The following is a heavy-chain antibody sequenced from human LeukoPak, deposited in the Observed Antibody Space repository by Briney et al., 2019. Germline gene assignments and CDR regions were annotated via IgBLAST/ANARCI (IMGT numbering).Heavy chain of an antibody. CDR1: GFTFSSHW. J-gene: IGHJ4*02. D-gene: IGHD1-14*01. Sequence: AGGSLRLSCAASGFTFSSHWMHWVRQVPGKGLVWVSAISGSGGSTYYADSVKGRFTISRDNSKNTLYLQMNSLRAEDTAVYYCAKDSPEGFDYWGQGTLVTVSS. CDR3: AKDSPEGFDY. CDR2: ISGSGGST. V-gene: IGHV3-23*01.